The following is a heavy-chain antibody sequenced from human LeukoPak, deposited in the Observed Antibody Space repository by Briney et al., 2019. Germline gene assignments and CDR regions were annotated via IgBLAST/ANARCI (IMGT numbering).Heavy chain of an antibody. CDR3: ARDAGHWFDP. Sequence: GGSLRLSCTASGFTFSSYDMHWVPQAPGKGLEWVAVIWYDRSNNYYADSVKGRFTISRDNSKNTLYLQMNSLRVEDTAVYYCARDAGHWFDPWGQGTLVTVSS. J-gene: IGHJ5*02. CDR1: GFTFSSYD. V-gene: IGHV3-33*01. CDR2: IWYDRSNN.